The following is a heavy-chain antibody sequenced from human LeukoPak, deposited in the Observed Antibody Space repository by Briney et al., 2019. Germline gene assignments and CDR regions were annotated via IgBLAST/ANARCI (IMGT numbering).Heavy chain of an antibody. J-gene: IGHJ4*02. CDR1: GFTFSSYW. V-gene: IGHV3-74*01. Sequence: GGSLRLSCAASGFTFSSYWMHWVRQAPGKGLVWVSRINSDGSNTNYADSVKGRFTISRDNSKNTLYLQMNSLRAEDTAVYYCAKSPMAVARGYFDYWGQGTLVTVSS. D-gene: IGHD6-19*01. CDR2: INSDGSNT. CDR3: AKSPMAVARGYFDY.